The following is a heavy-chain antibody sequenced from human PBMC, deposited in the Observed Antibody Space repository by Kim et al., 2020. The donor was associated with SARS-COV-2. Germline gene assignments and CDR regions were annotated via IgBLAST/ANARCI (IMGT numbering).Heavy chain of an antibody. CDR2: IIPIFGTA. Sequence: SVKVSCKASGGTFSSYAISWVRQAPGQGLEWMGGIIPIFGTANYAQKFQGRVTITADESTSTAYMELSSLRSEDTAVYYCARDDPRRKGNYYDSVIAFDIWGHGTMVTVSS. V-gene: IGHV1-69*13. CDR1: GGTFSSYA. D-gene: IGHD3-22*01. J-gene: IGHJ3*02. CDR3: ARDDPRRKGNYYDSVIAFDI.